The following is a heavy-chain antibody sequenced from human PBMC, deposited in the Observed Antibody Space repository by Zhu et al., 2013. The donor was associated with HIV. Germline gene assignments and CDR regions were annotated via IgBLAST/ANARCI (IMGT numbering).Heavy chain of an antibody. Sequence: QVQLVQSGAEVKKPGASVKVSCKASGYTFTDFHMHWVRQAPGQGLEWMGWINPNSGGTNYAQKFQGRVTMTRDTSISTAYMELSRLRSDDTAVYYCARDQYCSGASCSSPTGAHGFDVVGSEGQWSPSLQ. CDR3: ARDQYCSGASCSSPTGAHGFDV. CDR2: INPNSGGT. V-gene: IGHV1-2*02. J-gene: IGHJ3*01. CDR1: GYTFTDFH. D-gene: IGHD2-15*01.